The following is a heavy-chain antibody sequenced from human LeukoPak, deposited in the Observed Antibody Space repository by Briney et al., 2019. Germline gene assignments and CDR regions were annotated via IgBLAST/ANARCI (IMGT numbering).Heavy chain of an antibody. CDR3: ARLHYYGSGSYYVYGMDV. D-gene: IGHD3-10*01. J-gene: IGHJ6*02. CDR2: IDPSDSYT. CDR1: GYTFSNYW. V-gene: IGHV5-10-1*01. Sequence: GESLKISCKGSGYTFSNYWIGWVRQMPGKGLEWMGRIDPSDSYTNYSPSFQGHVTISADKSLSTAYLQWSSLKASDTAMYYCARLHYYGSGSYYVYGMDVWGLGTTVTVSS.